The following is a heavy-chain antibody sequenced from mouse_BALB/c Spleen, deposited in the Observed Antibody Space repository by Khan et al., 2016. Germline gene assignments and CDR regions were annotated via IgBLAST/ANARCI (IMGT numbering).Heavy chain of an antibody. V-gene: IGHV5-4*02. J-gene: IGHJ4*01. CDR3: ARYRYGNHYYAMDY. CDR2: ISDGGTYN. CDR1: GFTFSVYY. Sequence: EVELVESGGGLVKPGGSLRLSCAASGFTFSVYYMYWVRQTPEKRLEWVATISDGGTYNYYPDSVKGRFTISRDNAKNILYLQMSSRKSEDTAMYYCARYRYGNHYYAMDYWGQGTSVTVS. D-gene: IGHD2-1*01.